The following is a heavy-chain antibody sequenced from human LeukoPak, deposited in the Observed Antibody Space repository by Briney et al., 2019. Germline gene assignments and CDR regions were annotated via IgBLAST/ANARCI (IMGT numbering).Heavy chain of an antibody. J-gene: IGHJ6*02. CDR1: GGSFSGYY. CDR3: ARGRPIAARPSYGMDV. V-gene: IGHV4-34*01. D-gene: IGHD6-6*01. Sequence: SETLSLTCAVYGGSFSGYYWSWIRQPPGKGLEWIGEINHSGSTNYNPSLKSRVTISVDTSKNQFYLKLSSVTAADTAVYYCARGRPIAARPSYGMDVWGQGTTVTVSS. CDR2: INHSGST.